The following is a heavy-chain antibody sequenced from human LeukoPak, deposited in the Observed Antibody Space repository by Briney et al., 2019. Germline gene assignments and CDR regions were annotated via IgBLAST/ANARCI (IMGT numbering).Heavy chain of an antibody. V-gene: IGHV4-59*08. Sequence: SETLSLTCTVSGGSISSYYWSWIRQPPGKGLEWIGYIYYSGSTNYNPSLKSRVTISVDTSKNQFSLKLSSVTAADTAVYYCARLKQLAPGAYYFDYWDQGTLVTVSS. CDR1: GGSISSYY. J-gene: IGHJ4*02. CDR3: ARLKQLAPGAYYFDY. CDR2: IYYSGST. D-gene: IGHD6-13*01.